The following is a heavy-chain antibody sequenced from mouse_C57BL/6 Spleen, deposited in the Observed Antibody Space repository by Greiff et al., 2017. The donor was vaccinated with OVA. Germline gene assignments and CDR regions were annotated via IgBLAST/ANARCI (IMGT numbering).Heavy chain of an antibody. Sequence: EVQLKESGGGLVQPGGSLSLSCAASGFTFTDYYMSWVRQPPGKALEWLGFIRNKANGYTTEYSASVKGRFTISRDNSQSILYLQMNALRAEDSATYYCARTPITTVVAHWYFDVWGTGTTVTVSS. D-gene: IGHD1-1*01. J-gene: IGHJ1*03. CDR1: GFTFTDYY. V-gene: IGHV7-3*01. CDR3: ARTPITTVVAHWYFDV. CDR2: IRNKANGYTT.